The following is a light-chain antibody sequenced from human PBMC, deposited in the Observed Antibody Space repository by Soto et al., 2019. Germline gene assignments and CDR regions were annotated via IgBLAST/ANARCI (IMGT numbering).Light chain of an antibody. CDR1: QSVSSN. CDR2: GAA. V-gene: IGKV3-15*01. Sequence: EIVMTQSPATLSVSPGERATLSCRASQSVSSNVAWYQQKPGQAPRLLIYGAATRATGIHALFSGGGSGTVSPPTISSLPSEDFAFYCCQQYNNWITFGQGTRLEIK. CDR3: QQYNNWIT. J-gene: IGKJ5*01.